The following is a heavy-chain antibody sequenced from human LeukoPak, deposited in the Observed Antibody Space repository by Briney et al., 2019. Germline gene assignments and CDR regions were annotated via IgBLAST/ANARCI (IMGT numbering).Heavy chain of an antibody. D-gene: IGHD3-3*01. CDR2: IIPIFGTA. Sequence: SVKVSCKASGGTFSSYAISWVRQAPGQGLEWMGGIIPIFGTANYAQKFQGRVTITTDESTSTAYMELSSLRSEDTAVYYCARAFWSAPGAFDFDYWGQGTLVTVSS. V-gene: IGHV1-69*05. CDR1: GGTFSSYA. CDR3: ARAFWSAPGAFDFDY. J-gene: IGHJ4*02.